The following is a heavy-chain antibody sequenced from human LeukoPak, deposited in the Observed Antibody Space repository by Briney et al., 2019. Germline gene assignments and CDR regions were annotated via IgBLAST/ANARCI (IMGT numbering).Heavy chain of an antibody. V-gene: IGHV4-34*01. CDR2: INHSGST. Sequence: PSETLSLTCAVYGGSFSGYYWSWIRQPPGKGLEWIGEINHSGSTNYNPSLKSRVTISVDTSKNQFSLKLSSVTAADTAVYYCARLVYPLWIAAAGPNWFDPWGQGTLVTVSS. D-gene: IGHD6-13*01. J-gene: IGHJ5*02. CDR3: ARLVYPLWIAAAGPNWFDP. CDR1: GGSFSGYY.